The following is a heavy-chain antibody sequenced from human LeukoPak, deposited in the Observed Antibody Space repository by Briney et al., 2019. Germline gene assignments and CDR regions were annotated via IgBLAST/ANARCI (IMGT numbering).Heavy chain of an antibody. CDR3: ARTEIYYDSSGYYYDDAFDI. CDR2: IYHSGST. J-gene: IGHJ3*02. Sequence: SGTLSLTCAVSGVSISSGHWWSWVRQPPGKGLEWIGEIYHSGSTNYNPSLKSRVTISVDTSKNQFSLKLSSVTAADTAVYYCARTEIYYDSSGYYYDDAFDIWGQGTMVTVSS. V-gene: IGHV4-4*02. D-gene: IGHD3-22*01. CDR1: GVSISSGHW.